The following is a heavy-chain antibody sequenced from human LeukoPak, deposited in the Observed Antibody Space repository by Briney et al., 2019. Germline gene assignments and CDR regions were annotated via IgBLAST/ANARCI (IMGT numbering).Heavy chain of an antibody. V-gene: IGHV3-7*01. CDR1: GFTLSSYW. CDR2: IKEDGSEE. CDR3: ARDWLAGVPFDAFDL. J-gene: IGHJ3*01. Sequence: GGSLRLSCAASGFTLSSYWMSWVRQAPGKGLGWVANIKEDGSEEYYVDSVKGRFTISRDNAKNSLYLHMNSLTAEDTAMYYCARDWLAGVPFDAFDLWGQGTMVTVSS. D-gene: IGHD3-10*01.